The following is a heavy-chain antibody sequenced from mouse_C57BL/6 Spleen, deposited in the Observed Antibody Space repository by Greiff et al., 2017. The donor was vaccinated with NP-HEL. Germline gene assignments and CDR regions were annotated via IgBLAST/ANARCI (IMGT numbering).Heavy chain of an antibody. Sequence: VQLQQPGAELVRPGSSVKLSCKASGYTFTSYWMHWVKQRPIQGLEWIGNIYPSDSETHYNQKFKDKATLTVDKSSSTAYMQLSSLTSEDSAVYYCARSMITTGAMDYWGQGTSGTVSS. CDR3: ARSMITTGAMDY. J-gene: IGHJ4*01. D-gene: IGHD2-4*01. CDR2: IYPSDSET. CDR1: GYTFTSYW. V-gene: IGHV1-52*01.